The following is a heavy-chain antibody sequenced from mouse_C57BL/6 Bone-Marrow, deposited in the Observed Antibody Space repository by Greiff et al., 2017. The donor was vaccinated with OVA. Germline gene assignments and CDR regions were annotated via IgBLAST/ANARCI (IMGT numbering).Heavy chain of an antibody. Sequence: VQLKESGGDLVKPGGSLKLSCAASGFTFSSYGMSWVRQTPDKRLEWVATISSGGSYTYYPDSVKGRFTISRDNAKNTLYLQMSSLKSEDTAMYYCARPGNWDWYFDVWGTGTTVTVSS. CDR3: ARPGNWDWYFDV. V-gene: IGHV5-6*01. D-gene: IGHD4-1*01. CDR2: ISSGGSYT. J-gene: IGHJ1*03. CDR1: GFTFSSYG.